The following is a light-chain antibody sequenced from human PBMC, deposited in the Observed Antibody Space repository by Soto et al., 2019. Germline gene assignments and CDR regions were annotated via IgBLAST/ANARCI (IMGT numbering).Light chain of an antibody. CDR1: QSVSSN. V-gene: IGKV3-15*01. Sequence: DIVLTQSPGTLSLSPGERATLSCRASQSVSSNLAWYQQKPGQAPRLLIYGASTRATGIPARFSGSGSGTEFTLTISSLQSEDFAVYYCQQYNNWPTWTFGQGTKVDI. J-gene: IGKJ1*01. CDR3: QQYNNWPTWT. CDR2: GAS.